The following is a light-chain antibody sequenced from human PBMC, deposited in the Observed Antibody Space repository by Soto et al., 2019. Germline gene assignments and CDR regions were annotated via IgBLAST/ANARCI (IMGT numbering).Light chain of an antibody. CDR1: QSISSW. J-gene: IGKJ2*03. CDR3: QQYSNYYS. Sequence: DIQMTQSPSTLSASVGDRVTITCRASQSISSWLAWYQQAPGKAPKLLIFDASSSESGVPSRFSGSGSGTEFTLTISSLQPDDFATYYCQQYSNYYSFGQGTKLEIK. V-gene: IGKV1-5*01. CDR2: DAS.